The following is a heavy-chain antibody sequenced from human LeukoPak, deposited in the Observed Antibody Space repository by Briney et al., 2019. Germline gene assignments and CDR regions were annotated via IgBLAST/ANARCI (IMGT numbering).Heavy chain of an antibody. J-gene: IGHJ4*02. Sequence: PSETLSLTCTVSGGSISSSSYYWGWIRQPPGKGLEWIGEINHSGSTNYNPSLKSRVTISVDTSKNQFSLKLRSVTAADTAVYYCARDPHDSSGYHFDYWGQGTLVTVSS. CDR3: ARDPHDSSGYHFDY. D-gene: IGHD3-22*01. V-gene: IGHV4-39*07. CDR1: GGSISSSSYY. CDR2: INHSGST.